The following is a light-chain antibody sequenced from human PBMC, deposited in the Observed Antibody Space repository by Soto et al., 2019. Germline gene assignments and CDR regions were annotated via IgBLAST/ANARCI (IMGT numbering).Light chain of an antibody. J-gene: IGKJ1*01. Sequence: DIVMTQSPLSLPVTPGEPASISCRSSQNLLYSNGYYYLDWYLQKPGQSPQLLIYLGSNRASGVPDRFSGSGSGTDFTLKISRVEAEDVGVYYCMQGLQIPQTFGQGTKVDIK. CDR1: QNLLYSNGYYY. V-gene: IGKV2-28*01. CDR3: MQGLQIPQT. CDR2: LGS.